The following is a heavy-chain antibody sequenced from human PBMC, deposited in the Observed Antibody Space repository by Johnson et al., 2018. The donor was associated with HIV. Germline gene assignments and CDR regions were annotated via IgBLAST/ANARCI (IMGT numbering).Heavy chain of an antibody. Sequence: VQLVESGGGLVQPGRSLRLSCAASGFTFDDYAMHWVRQAPGKGLEWVSFISGGEDDTYYADSVKGRFTISRDTAKNTLYLQMNSLRAEDTAVYYCAREGTYYYDNSGYNDAFDVWGQGTMVTVSS. CDR2: ISGGEDDT. CDR3: AREGTYYYDNSGYNDAFDV. D-gene: IGHD3-22*01. CDR1: GFTFDDYA. V-gene: IGHV3-9*01. J-gene: IGHJ3*01.